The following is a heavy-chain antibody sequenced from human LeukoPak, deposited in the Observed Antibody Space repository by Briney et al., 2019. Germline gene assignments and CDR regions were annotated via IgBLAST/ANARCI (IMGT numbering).Heavy chain of an antibody. D-gene: IGHD5-18*01. V-gene: IGHV3-53*04. CDR1: GFTVSTNC. CDR3: ARVDTVMAYYFDL. J-gene: IGHJ4*02. CDR2: IYSGGTT. Sequence: PGGSLRLSCAASGFTVSTNCMTWVRQAPGKGLEWVSTIYSGGTTYYADSVMGRFTISRHNSRNTLYLQMNSLRAEDTAVYYCARVDTVMAYYFDLWGQGTLVTASS.